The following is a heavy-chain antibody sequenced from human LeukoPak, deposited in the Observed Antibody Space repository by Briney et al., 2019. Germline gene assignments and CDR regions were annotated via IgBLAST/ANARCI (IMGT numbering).Heavy chain of an antibody. J-gene: IGHJ4*02. CDR3: ARGRVYDYVW. Sequence: SETLSLTCAVYGGSFNGYYWSWIRQPPGKGLEWIGEINHSGSTNYNPSLKSRVTISVDTSKNQFSLKLSSVTAADTAVYYCARGRVYDYVWWGQGTLVTVSS. CDR2: INHSGST. CDR1: GGSFNGYY. V-gene: IGHV4-34*01. D-gene: IGHD3-16*01.